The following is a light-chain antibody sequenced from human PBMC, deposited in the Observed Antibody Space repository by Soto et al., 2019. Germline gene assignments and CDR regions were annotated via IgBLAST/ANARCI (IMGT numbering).Light chain of an antibody. V-gene: IGKV1-39*01. CDR2: AAS. CDR1: QSISRY. Sequence: DIQMTQSPSSLSASVGDRVTITCRASQSISRYLNWYQQKPGKAPKLLIYAASSLQSGVPSRFSGSGSGTDFSLTISSLQPEDFAVYYCQQSYITPPWTFCQGTKVEIK. J-gene: IGKJ1*01. CDR3: QQSYITPPWT.